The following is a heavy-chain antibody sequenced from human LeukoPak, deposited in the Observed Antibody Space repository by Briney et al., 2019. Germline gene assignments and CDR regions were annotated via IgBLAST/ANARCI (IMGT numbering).Heavy chain of an antibody. CDR1: GYTFTGYY. V-gene: IGHV1-2*02. Sequence: ASVKVSCKASGYTFTGYYIHWVREAPGQGLEWMGWINPNSGGTNYAQKFQGRVTMTRDTSISTAYMELSRLRSDDTAVYYCARVVSNLFVPWGQGTLVTVSS. J-gene: IGHJ5*02. CDR2: INPNSGGT. D-gene: IGHD2/OR15-2a*01. CDR3: ARVVSNLFVP.